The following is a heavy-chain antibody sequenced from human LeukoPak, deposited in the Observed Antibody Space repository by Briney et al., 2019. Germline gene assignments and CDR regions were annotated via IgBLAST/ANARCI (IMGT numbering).Heavy chain of an antibody. D-gene: IGHD2-15*01. Sequence: SETLSLTCTVSGGSISSGGYYWSWIRQPPGKGLEWIGYIYHSGSTYYNPSLKSRVTISVDRSKNQFSLKLSSVTAADTAVYYCARDPERGYCSGGSCYNYWGQGTLVTVSS. CDR3: ARDPERGYCSGGSCYNY. CDR2: IYHSGST. J-gene: IGHJ4*02. CDR1: GGSISSGGYY. V-gene: IGHV4-30-2*01.